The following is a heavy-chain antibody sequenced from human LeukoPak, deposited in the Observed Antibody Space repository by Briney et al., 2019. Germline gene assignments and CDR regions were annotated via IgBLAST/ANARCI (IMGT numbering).Heavy chain of an antibody. CDR2: IYYSGST. D-gene: IGHD3-9*01. J-gene: IGHJ5*02. Sequence: PSETLSLTCTVSGGSISSGSYYWGWIRQPPGKGLEWIGSIYYSGSTYYNPSLKSRVTISVDTSKNQFSLKLSSVTAADTAVYYCAREEEKYDILTGYYPWGQGTLATVSS. CDR1: GGSISSGSYY. CDR3: AREEEKYDILTGYYP. V-gene: IGHV4-39*07.